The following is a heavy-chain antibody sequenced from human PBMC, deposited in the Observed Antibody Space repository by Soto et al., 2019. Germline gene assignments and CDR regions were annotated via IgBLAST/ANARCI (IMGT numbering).Heavy chain of an antibody. J-gene: IGHJ4*02. V-gene: IGHV1-3*01. Sequence: ASVKVSCKASGYTFTSYAMHWVRQAPGQRLEWMGWINAGNGNTKYSQKFQVRVTITRDTSASTAYMELSSLRSEDTAVYYCANALDLYYFDFWGQGTLVTVSS. CDR2: INAGNGNT. CDR3: ANALDLYYFDF. D-gene: IGHD3-3*01. CDR1: GYTFTSYA.